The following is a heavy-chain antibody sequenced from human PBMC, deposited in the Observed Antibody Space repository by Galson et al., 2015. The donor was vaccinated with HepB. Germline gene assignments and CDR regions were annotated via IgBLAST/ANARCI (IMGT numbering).Heavy chain of an antibody. Sequence: SLRLSCAASGFTVSSNHMSWVRQAPGKGLEWVSVIYSGGSTYYADSVKGRFTISRDNSKNTLYLQMNSLRAEDTAVYYCARGWRDRYYYYMGVWGKGTTVTVSS. CDR3: ARGWRDRYYYYMGV. CDR2: IYSGGST. CDR1: GFTVSSNH. D-gene: IGHD6-13*01. V-gene: IGHV3-66*01. J-gene: IGHJ6*03.